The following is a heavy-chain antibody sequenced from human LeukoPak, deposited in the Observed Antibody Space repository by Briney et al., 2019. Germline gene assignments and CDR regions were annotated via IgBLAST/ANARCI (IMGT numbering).Heavy chain of an antibody. CDR2: FVPEHGET. CDR1: GHSLSEIS. V-gene: IGHV1-24*01. Sequence: ASVKVSCKVSGHSLSEISMHWVRQAPGEGLEWVGNFVPEHGETVYAQNFQGRVTMSNDTSTETAYMELSSLRSDDTAVYYCSIRLRFLEWLAPGDYWGQGSPVTVSS. CDR3: SIRLRFLEWLAPGDY. D-gene: IGHD3-3*01. J-gene: IGHJ4*02.